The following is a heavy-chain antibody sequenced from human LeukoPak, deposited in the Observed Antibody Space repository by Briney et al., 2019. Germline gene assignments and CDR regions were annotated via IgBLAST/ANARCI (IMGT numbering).Heavy chain of an antibody. CDR1: GFTFDDYG. J-gene: IGHJ3*02. V-gene: IGHV3-20*04. CDR2: INWNGGST. Sequence: GGSLRLSCAASGFTFDDYGMSWVRQAPGKGLEWVSGINWNGGSTGYADSVKGRFTISRDNAKNSLYLQMNSLRVDDTAVYYCARGASVVAGSDDAFDIWGQGTMVTVSS. D-gene: IGHD6-19*01. CDR3: ARGASVVAGSDDAFDI.